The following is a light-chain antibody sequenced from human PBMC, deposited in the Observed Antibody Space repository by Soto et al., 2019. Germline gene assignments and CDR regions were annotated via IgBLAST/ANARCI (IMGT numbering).Light chain of an antibody. Sequence: DTQMTQSPYSLSASAGDRATITCRASQGISTYLNWYQQKTRKATNLLISAASSLQSGVASRFSGSGSGTDFTLNTTSLQHEVFATYYCQQSYSTTLTFAEGPNV. J-gene: IGKJ4*01. CDR2: AAS. V-gene: IGKV1-39*01. CDR1: QGISTY. CDR3: QQSYSTTLT.